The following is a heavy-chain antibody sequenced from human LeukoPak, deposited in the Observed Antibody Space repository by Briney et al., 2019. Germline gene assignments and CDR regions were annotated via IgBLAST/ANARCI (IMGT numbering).Heavy chain of an antibody. J-gene: IGHJ4*01. CDR3: ARDHDWAFDL. CDR2: INHNAEMI. D-gene: IGHD3-9*01. Sequence: PGGSLRLSCEASGFPFGDYVMSWVRQAPGKGLEGIAYINHNAEMIFYPDFVKGRFTISRDNAKNSLYLQMNALRYEDTAIYYCARDHDWAFDLWGQGTLVTVSS. CDR1: GFPFGDYV. V-gene: IGHV3-48*02.